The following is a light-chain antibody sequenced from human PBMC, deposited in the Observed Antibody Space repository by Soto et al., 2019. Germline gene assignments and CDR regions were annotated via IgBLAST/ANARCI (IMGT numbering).Light chain of an antibody. CDR1: SSDVGGYNY. V-gene: IGLV2-14*01. CDR3: SSYTSSSTLVV. J-gene: IGLJ2*01. CDR2: EVS. Sequence: QSALTQPASVSGSPGQSITISCTGTSSDVGGYNYVSWYQQHPGKAPKLMIYEVSNRPSGVSNRFSGSKSRNTASLTISGLQAEDEADYYCSSYTSSSTLVVFGGGTKLTVL.